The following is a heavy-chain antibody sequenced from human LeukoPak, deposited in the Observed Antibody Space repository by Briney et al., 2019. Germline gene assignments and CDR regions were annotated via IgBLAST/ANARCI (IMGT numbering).Heavy chain of an antibody. CDR1: GYTFTVYY. J-gene: IGHJ4*02. Sequence: ASVKVSFTASGYTFTVYYMHWVRQAPGQGLEWMGWINPNSGGTNYAQKFQGRVTMTRDTSISTAYMELSRLRSDDTAVYYCARGAAAGTWVYFDYWGQGTLVTVSS. CDR2: INPNSGGT. CDR3: ARGAAAGTWVYFDY. V-gene: IGHV1-2*02. D-gene: IGHD6-13*01.